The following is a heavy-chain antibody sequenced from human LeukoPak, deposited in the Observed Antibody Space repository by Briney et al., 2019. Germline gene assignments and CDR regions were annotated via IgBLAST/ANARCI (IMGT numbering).Heavy chain of an antibody. CDR3: ARVRRGYSYGYVDY. J-gene: IGHJ4*02. Sequence: GGSLRLSCAASGFTVSSNYMSWVRQAPGKGLEWVSVIYSGGSTYYADSVKGRFTISRDNSKNTLYLRMNSLRAEDTAVYYCARVRRGYSYGYVDYWGQGTLVTVSS. V-gene: IGHV3-66*01. CDR2: IYSGGST. D-gene: IGHD5-18*01. CDR1: GFTVSSNY.